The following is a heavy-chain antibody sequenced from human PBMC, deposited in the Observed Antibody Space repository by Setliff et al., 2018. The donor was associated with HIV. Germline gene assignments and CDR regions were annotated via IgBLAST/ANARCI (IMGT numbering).Heavy chain of an antibody. CDR3: ARLGEWGLGGFDN. Sequence: SETLSLTCAVYGGSFSGYYWSWIRQPPGKGLEWIGEINHSGSTNYNPSLKSRVTISVDTSKNQFSLKLSSVTAADTAVYYCARLGEWGLGGFDNWGHGTLVTISS. CDR1: GGSFSGYY. V-gene: IGHV4-34*01. D-gene: IGHD3-16*01. J-gene: IGHJ4*01. CDR2: INHSGST.